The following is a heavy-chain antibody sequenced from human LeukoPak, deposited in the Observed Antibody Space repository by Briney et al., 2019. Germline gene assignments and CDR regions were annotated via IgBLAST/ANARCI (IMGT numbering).Heavy chain of an antibody. V-gene: IGHV3-30*02. CDR2: VRFDGSDK. J-gene: IGHJ3*02. CDR3: AKSLYPDAFDI. Sequence: GGSLRLSCAASGFTFRSHDMHWVRQAPGKGLGWVTFVRFDGSDKKYADSVKGRFTISRDNSKNTLFLQMISLGDEDTAVYYCAKSLYPDAFDIWGQGTMVTVS. D-gene: IGHD2-8*01. CDR1: GFTFRSHD.